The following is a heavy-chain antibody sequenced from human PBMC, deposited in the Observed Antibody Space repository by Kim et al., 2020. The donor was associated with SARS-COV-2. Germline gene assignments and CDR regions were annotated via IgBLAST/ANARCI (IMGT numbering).Heavy chain of an antibody. D-gene: IGHD2-2*01. CDR1: GFTFSDYY. CDR2: ISSSSSYT. J-gene: IGHJ2*01. Sequence: GGSLRLSCAASGFTFSDYYMSWIRQAPGKGLGWVSYISSSSSYTNYADSVKGRFTISRDNAKNSLYLQMNSLRAEDTAAYYCARSVVVPAATLFWNFDLWGRGTLVTVSS. V-gene: IGHV3-11*06. CDR3: ARSVVVPAATLFWNFDL.